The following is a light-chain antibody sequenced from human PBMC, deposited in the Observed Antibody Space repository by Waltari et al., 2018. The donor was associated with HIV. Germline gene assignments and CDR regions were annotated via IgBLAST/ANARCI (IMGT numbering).Light chain of an antibody. CDR3: ATWTDSLSGVV. J-gene: IGLJ2*01. CDR1: SSNIGSNY. CDR2: MNN. Sequence: QSVLTQSPSASGTPGQRVTISCSGSSSNIGSNYVYWYQQLPGTAPKLLLYMNNQRPSGVPDLFSGSKSGTSASLAISVLRSEDEAHYYCATWTDSLSGVVFGGGTKLRVL. V-gene: IGLV1-47*01.